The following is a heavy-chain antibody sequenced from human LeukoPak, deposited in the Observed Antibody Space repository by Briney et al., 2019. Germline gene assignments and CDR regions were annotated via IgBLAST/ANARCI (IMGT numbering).Heavy chain of an antibody. CDR2: INPNSGGT. CDR3: ARVVPSLLFGVVIISKFDY. D-gene: IGHD3-3*01. Sequence: ASVKVSCKASGYTFTGYYMHWVRQAPGQGLEWMGWINPNSGGTNYAQKLQGRVTMTTDTSTSTAYMELRSLRSDDTAVYYCARVVPSLLFGVVIISKFDYWGQGTLVTVSS. J-gene: IGHJ4*02. CDR1: GYTFTGYY. V-gene: IGHV1-2*02.